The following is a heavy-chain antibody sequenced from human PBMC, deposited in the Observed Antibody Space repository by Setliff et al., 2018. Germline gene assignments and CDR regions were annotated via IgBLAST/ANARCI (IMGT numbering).Heavy chain of an antibody. CDR2: INPSGGAT. V-gene: IGHV1-46*01. Sequence: ASVKVSCKASGYIFTNNYIHWVRQAPGQGLEWMGIINPSGGATNYAQKFQGRVTMTSDTSTSTAYMELSSLRSEDRAIYHCVRGGRTLTTLPPSPPFAYWGQGTLVTVSS. D-gene: IGHD4-17*01. J-gene: IGHJ4*02. CDR1: GYIFTNNY. CDR3: VRGGRTLTTLPPSPPFAY.